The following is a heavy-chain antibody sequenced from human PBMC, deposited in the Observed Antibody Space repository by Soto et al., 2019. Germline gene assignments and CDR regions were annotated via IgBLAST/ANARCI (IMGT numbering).Heavy chain of an antibody. CDR2: ISATGSST. Sequence: GGSLRLSCVVSGFTFGDYWMSWVRQAPGKGLEWVATISATGSSTYYTDSVKGRFTISRDNSKNTLYLQMNGLRVEDTAVYYCAKDRLAGNFDYWGQGTQVTVSS. J-gene: IGHJ4*02. V-gene: IGHV3-23*01. CDR1: GFTFGDYW. CDR3: AKDRLAGNFDY.